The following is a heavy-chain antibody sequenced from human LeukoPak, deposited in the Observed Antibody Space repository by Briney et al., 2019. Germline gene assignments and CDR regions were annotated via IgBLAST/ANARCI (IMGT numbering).Heavy chain of an antibody. CDR1: GYTFTSYD. V-gene: IGHV1-8*01. CDR3: ATGSKYSSSWYEYWFDP. CDR2: MNPNSGNT. Sequence: ASVKVSCKASGYTFTSYDINWVRQATGQGLEWMGWMNPNSGNTGYAQKFQGRVTMSRNTSISTAHMELSSLRSEDTAVYYCATGSKYSSSWYEYWFDPWGQGTLVTVSS. J-gene: IGHJ5*02. D-gene: IGHD6-13*01.